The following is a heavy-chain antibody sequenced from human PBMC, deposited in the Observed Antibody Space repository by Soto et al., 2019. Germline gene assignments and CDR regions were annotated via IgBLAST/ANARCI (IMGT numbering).Heavy chain of an antibody. CDR2: ISGSGDFA. CDR3: AKGTESDPRVYEY. D-gene: IGHD3-10*01. V-gene: IGHV3-23*01. J-gene: IGHJ4*02. CDR1: GFTFGDYA. Sequence: GGSLRLSCAASGFTFGDYAISWVRQGPGKGLECISAISGSGDFAYYADSVKGRFTISRDNSKSTLYLQMNSLRAEDTAVYYCAKGTESDPRVYEYWGQGTLVTVSS.